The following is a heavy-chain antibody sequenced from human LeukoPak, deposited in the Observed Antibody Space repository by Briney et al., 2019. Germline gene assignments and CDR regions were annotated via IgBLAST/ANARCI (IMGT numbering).Heavy chain of an antibody. J-gene: IGHJ6*02. CDR2: ISAYNGNT. CDR1: GYTFTSYS. Sequence: ASVKVSCKASGYTFTSYSISWVRQAPGHGLEWMGWISAYNGNTNYAQKLQGRVTMTTDTSTSTAYMELRSLRSDDTAVYYCARVGYDSSGYYYYYYGMDVWGQGTTVTVSS. CDR3: ARVGYDSSGYYYYYYGMDV. D-gene: IGHD3-22*01. V-gene: IGHV1-18*01.